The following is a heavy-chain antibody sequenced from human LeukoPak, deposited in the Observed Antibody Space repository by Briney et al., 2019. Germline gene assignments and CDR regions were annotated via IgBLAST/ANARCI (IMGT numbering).Heavy chain of an antibody. CDR1: GYTYTNYG. J-gene: IGHJ6*03. Sequence: ASVKVSCKTSGYTYTNYGLSWVRQAPGQGLEWMGWISAYNGNTNYAQKLQGRVTMITDTSTSTAYMELRSLRSDDTAVYYCARGSGYYGSGSRYYYYVDVWGKGTTVTISS. CDR2: ISAYNGNT. CDR3: ARGSGYYGSGSRYYYYVDV. V-gene: IGHV1-18*01. D-gene: IGHD3-10*01.